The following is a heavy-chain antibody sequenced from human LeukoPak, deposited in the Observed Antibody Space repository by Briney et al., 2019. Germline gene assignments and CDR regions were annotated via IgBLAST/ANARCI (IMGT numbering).Heavy chain of an antibody. CDR3: ATSYGDPYYYYGMDV. V-gene: IGHV3-48*01. Sequence: PGGSLRPSCAASGFTFSSYSMNWVRQAPGKGLEWVSYISSSSSTIYYADSVKDRFTISRDNAKNSLYLQMNSLRAEDTAVYYCATSYGDPYYYYGMDVWGQGTTVTVSS. CDR2: ISSSSSTI. CDR1: GFTFSSYS. D-gene: IGHD4-17*01. J-gene: IGHJ6*02.